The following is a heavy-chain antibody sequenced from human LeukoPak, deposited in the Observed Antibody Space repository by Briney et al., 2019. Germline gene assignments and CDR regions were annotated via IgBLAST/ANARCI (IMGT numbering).Heavy chain of an antibody. D-gene: IGHD3-22*01. CDR2: IYYSGST. Sequence: SETLSLTCTVSGVSISSSSYYWGWIRQPPGKGLEWIGSIYYSGSTYYNPSLKSRVTISVDTSKNQFSLKLSSVTAADTAVYYCARHSYYDSSGYYFFDYWGQGTLVTVSS. CDR3: ARHSYYDSSGYYFFDY. J-gene: IGHJ4*02. CDR1: GVSISSSSYY. V-gene: IGHV4-39*01.